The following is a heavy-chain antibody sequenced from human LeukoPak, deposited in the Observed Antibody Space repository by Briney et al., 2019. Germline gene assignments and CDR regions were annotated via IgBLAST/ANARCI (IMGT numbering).Heavy chain of an antibody. V-gene: IGHV3-30*03. CDR2: ISYDGSNK. Sequence: GGSLRLSCAASGFTFSSYGMHWVRQAPGKGLEWVAVISYDGSNKYYADSVKGRFTISRDNSKNTLYLQMNSLRAEDTAVYYCARSYCSSTSCYLSDDYYYYYMDVWGKGTTVTVSS. D-gene: IGHD2-2*01. CDR1: GFTFSSYG. CDR3: ARSYCSSTSCYLSDDYYYYYMDV. J-gene: IGHJ6*03.